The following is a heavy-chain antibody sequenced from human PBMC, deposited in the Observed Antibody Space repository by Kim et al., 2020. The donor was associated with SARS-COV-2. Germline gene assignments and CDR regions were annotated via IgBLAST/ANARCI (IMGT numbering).Heavy chain of an antibody. D-gene: IGHD4-17*01. V-gene: IGHV5-51*01. CDR2: IYPGDSDT. CDR1: GYRFTSYW. J-gene: IGHJ2*01. Sequence: GESLKISCKGSGYRFTSYWIGWVRQMPGKGLEWMGIIYPGDSDTRYSPSFQGQVTISADKSISTAYLQWSSLKASDTAMYYCARHSVYGDWYFDLWGRGTLVTVSS. CDR3: ARHSVYGDWYFDL.